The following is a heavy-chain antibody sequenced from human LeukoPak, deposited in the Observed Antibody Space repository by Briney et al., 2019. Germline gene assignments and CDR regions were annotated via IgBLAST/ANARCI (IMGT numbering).Heavy chain of an antibody. Sequence: ASVKVSCKASGYTFTGYYMHWVRQAPGQGLEWMGWINPNSGGTNYAQKFQGRVTMTRDTSISTAYMELSRLRSDDTAVYFCARGITLGYCSSTSCFGRAYYMDVWGKGTTVTVSS. CDR1: GYTFTGYY. D-gene: IGHD2-2*01. CDR3: ARGITLGYCSSTSCFGRAYYMDV. CDR2: INPNSGGT. J-gene: IGHJ6*03. V-gene: IGHV1-2*02.